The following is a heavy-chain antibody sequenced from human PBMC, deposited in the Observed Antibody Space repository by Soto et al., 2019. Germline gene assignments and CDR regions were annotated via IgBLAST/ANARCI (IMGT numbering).Heavy chain of an antibody. V-gene: IGHV4-59*01. CDR1: GDSSSTYY. CDR3: ASSYCADSVSCNWFDP. J-gene: IGHJ5*02. D-gene: IGHD2-8*02. Sequence: QVQLQESGPGLVKSSETLSLTCSVSGDSSSTYYWGWIRQPPGKGLELICYINYSGRSNHNPSLKSRLSISVDASKNQVSLKLTSVTAADTAVYSCASSYCADSVSCNWFDPWGQGTLVVVSS. CDR2: INYSGRS.